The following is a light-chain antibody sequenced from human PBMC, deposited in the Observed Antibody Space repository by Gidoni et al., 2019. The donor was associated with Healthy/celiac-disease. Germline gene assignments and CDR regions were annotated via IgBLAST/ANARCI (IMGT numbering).Light chain of an antibody. CDR2: DAS. CDR3: HQFNTYPRT. J-gene: IGKJ1*01. Sequence: AIQLSQSPSSRSASVGERVTIPCRARQGSSIALAWYQQKPGKAPNLLIYDASSLESGVPSRFSGSGSGTDFTLTISSLQPEDFATYYCHQFNTYPRTFGQGTKVEIK. CDR1: QGSSIA. V-gene: IGKV1-13*02.